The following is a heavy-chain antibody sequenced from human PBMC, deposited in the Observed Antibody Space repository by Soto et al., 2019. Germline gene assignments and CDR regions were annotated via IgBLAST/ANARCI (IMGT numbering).Heavy chain of an antibody. CDR3: AVPAAPFDY. J-gene: IGHJ4*02. CDR1: GYSFTSHY. D-gene: IGHD2-2*01. V-gene: IGHV1-46*01. CDR2: IYPGGVNI. Sequence: GASVKVSCKAIGYSFTSHYMHWVRQAPGQGLEWMGTIYPGGVNIGYAQKFKGRVTMTKDTSTSTVYMELSSLTSEDTAVYYCAVPAAPFDYWGQGTLVTVSS.